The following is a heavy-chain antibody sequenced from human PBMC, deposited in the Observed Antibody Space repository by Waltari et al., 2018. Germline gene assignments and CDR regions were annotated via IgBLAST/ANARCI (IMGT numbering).Heavy chain of an antibody. CDR3: ARGESSGWYGGDY. Sequence: EVQLVESGGGLVKPGGSLRLSCAASGFTFSSYSMNWVRQAPGKGLGWVSSISSSSGYIYYADSVKGRFTISRDNAKNSLYLKMNSLRAEDTAVYYCARGESSGWYGGDYWGQGTLVTVSS. CDR2: ISSSSGYI. CDR1: GFTFSSYS. J-gene: IGHJ4*02. D-gene: IGHD6-19*01. V-gene: IGHV3-21*01.